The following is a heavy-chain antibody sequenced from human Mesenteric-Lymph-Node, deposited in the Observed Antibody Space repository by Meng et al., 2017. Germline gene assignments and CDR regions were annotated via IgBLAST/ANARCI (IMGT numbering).Heavy chain of an antibody. Sequence: QLQLQESGPGLVKPSETLSLTFPASGGSISSSTSYWGWIRQPPGKGLEWIGSIYYSGRTYYNPSLKSRVTMSVDTSKNQFSLKLSSVTAADTAVYYCARLWFGERPPDYWGQGTLVTVSS. J-gene: IGHJ4*02. CDR2: IYYSGRT. CDR3: ARLWFGERPPDY. V-gene: IGHV4-39*01. D-gene: IGHD3-10*01. CDR1: GGSISSSTSY.